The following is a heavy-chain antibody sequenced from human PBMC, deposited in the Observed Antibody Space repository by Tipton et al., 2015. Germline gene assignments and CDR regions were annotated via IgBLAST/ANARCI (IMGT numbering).Heavy chain of an antibody. D-gene: IGHD4-17*01. Sequence: TLSLTCDVSGYSISSGYYWSWIRQPPGKGLEWIGSFFHSGNTFHNPSLRSRVIISVDTSKNQSSLTVTSVTAADTAVYYCARSRYTVTPDSCGQGTLVTVSS. CDR3: ARSRYTVTPDS. CDR1: GYSISSGYY. J-gene: IGHJ4*02. V-gene: IGHV4-38-2*01. CDR2: FFHSGNT.